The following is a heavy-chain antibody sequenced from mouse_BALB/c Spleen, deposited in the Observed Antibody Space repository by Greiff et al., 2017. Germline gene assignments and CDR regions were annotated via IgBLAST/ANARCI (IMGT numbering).Heavy chain of an antibody. CDR2: ISTYYGDA. CDR3: ANSMYYGSSYEYAMDY. V-gene: IGHV1S137*01. D-gene: IGHD1-1*01. CDR1: GFTFTDYA. J-gene: IGHJ4*01. Sequence: QVQLQQSGAELVRPGASVKISCKASGFTFTDYAMHWVKQSHAQGLEWIGVISTYYGDASYNQKFKGKATMTVDKSSSTAYMELARLTSEDSAIYYCANSMYYGSSYEYAMDYWGQGTSVTVSS.